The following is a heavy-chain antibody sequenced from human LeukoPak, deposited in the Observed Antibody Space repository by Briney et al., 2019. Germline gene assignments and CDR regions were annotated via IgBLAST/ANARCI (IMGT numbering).Heavy chain of an antibody. CDR2: INHSGST. Sequence: NTSETLSLTCAVYGGSFSGYYWSWIRQPPGKGLEWIGEINHSGSTNYNPSLKSRVTISVDTSKNQFSLKLSSVTAADTAVYYCARRGARDYDFWSGIMGYYYMDVWGKGTTVTVSS. CDR3: ARRGARDYDFWSGIMGYYYMDV. V-gene: IGHV4-34*01. D-gene: IGHD3-3*01. J-gene: IGHJ6*03. CDR1: GGSFSGYY.